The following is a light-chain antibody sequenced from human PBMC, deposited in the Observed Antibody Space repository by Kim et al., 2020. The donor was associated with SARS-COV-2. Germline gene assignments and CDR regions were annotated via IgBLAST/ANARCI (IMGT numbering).Light chain of an antibody. CDR3: LQYNSYPIT. V-gene: IGKV1-5*03. CDR1: QNIRSD. CDR2: EVS. Sequence: ASIGDRVTITCRASQNIRSDLAWYQQKPGTAPKLLIYEVSSLQSGVPSRFSGSGSGTEFTLTISSLQPEDFATYFCLQYNSYPITFGHGTQVEIK. J-gene: IGKJ3*01.